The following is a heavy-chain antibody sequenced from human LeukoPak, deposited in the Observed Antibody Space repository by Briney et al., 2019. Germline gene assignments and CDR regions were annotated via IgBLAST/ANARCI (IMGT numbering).Heavy chain of an antibody. J-gene: IGHJ6*03. V-gene: IGHV1-2*02. CDR3: ARGGIPVNYYYYYYMDV. CDR2: INPNSGGT. Sequence: EASVKVSCKASGYTFTDYYMHWVRQAPGQGLEWMGWINPNSGGTNYAQKFQGRVTMTRDTSISTAYMELSRLRSDDTAVYYCARGGIPVNYYYYYYMDVWGKGTTVTISS. D-gene: IGHD6-13*01. CDR1: GYTFTDYY.